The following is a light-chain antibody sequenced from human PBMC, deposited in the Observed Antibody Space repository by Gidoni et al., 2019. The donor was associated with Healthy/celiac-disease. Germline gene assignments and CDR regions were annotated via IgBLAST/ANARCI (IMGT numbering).Light chain of an antibody. CDR2: SNN. CDR3: AAWDDSLNGFYV. CDR1: SSNIGSNT. Sequence: QSVLTQPPSASGTPGQRGTISCSGSSSNIGSNTVNWYQQLPGTAPKLLIYSNNQRPSGAPDRFSGSKSGTSASLAISGLQSEDEADYYCAAWDDSLNGFYVFGTGTKVTVL. J-gene: IGLJ1*01. V-gene: IGLV1-44*01.